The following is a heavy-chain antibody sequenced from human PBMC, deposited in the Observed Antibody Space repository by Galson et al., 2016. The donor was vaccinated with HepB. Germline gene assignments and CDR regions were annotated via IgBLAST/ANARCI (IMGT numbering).Heavy chain of an antibody. D-gene: IGHD6-13*01. Sequence: LALIDWDDDQYYSTSLKTRLTISKDTSKNQVVLTMTNMDPVDIATYYCARTPPPAGYSSSWYYFDYWGQGTLVTVSS. J-gene: IGHJ4*02. V-gene: IGHV2-70*01. CDR3: ARTPPPAGYSSSWYYFDY. CDR2: IDWDDDQ.